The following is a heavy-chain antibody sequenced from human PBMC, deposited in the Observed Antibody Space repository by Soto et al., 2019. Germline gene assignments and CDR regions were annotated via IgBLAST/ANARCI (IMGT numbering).Heavy chain of an antibody. CDR2: IHNSEAS. CDR1: GGSLSSGGSY. D-gene: IGHD3-3*01. J-gene: IGHJ4*02. V-gene: IGHV4-31*03. CDR3: ARGVDMTKVGY. Sequence: SETLSLTCSVSGGSLSSGGSYWNWVRQHPEKGLEWIGCIHNSEASYYNPSLKSRVSMSVDTSKNQFLLKLTSVTAADTAVYYCARGVDMTKVGYWGQGTLVTVSS.